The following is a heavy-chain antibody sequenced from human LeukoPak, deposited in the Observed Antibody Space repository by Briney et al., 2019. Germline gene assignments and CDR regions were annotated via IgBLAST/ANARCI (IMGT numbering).Heavy chain of an antibody. CDR3: ASLGPSYYYMDV. Sequence: KSSETLSLTCAVYGGSFSGYYWSWIRQPPGKGLEWIGEINHSGSTNYNPSLKSRVTISVDTSKNQFSLKLSSVTAADTAVYYCASLGPSYYYMDVWGKGTTVTISS. CDR1: GGSFSGYY. J-gene: IGHJ6*03. V-gene: IGHV4-34*01. CDR2: INHSGST.